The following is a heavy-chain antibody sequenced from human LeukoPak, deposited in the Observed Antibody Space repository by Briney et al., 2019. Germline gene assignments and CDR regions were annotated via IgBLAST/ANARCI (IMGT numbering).Heavy chain of an antibody. CDR2: IIPIFGTA. J-gene: IGHJ4*02. D-gene: IGHD4-17*01. V-gene: IGHV1-69*06. CDR3: ARVWTTTLPFDY. CDR1: GGTFSSYA. Sequence: SVKVSCKASGGTFSSYAISWVRQAPGQGLEWMGGIIPIFGTANYAQKFQGRVTITADKSTSTAYMELSSLRSEDTAVYYCARVWTTTLPFDYWGQGTLVTVSS.